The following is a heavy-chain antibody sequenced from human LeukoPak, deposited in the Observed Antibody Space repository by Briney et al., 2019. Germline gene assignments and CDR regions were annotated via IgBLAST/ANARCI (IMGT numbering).Heavy chain of an antibody. CDR2: INPSDSYT. CDR1: GSNFTTYW. Sequence: GESLKISCTGSGSNFTTYWISWVRQMPGKGLEWMARINPSDSYTNYIPSFQGHVTISADKSISTAHLQWSSLKASDTAMYYYARQDYWNAFDIWGQGTMTIVSS. D-gene: IGHD1-1*01. CDR3: ARQDYWNAFDI. J-gene: IGHJ3*02. V-gene: IGHV5-10-1*01.